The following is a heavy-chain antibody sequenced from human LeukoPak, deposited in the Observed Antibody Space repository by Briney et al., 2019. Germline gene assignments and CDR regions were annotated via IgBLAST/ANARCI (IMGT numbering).Heavy chain of an antibody. J-gene: IGHJ3*02. V-gene: IGHV4-59*08. CDR2: MYYGGST. D-gene: IGHD5-12*01. Sequence: SETLSLTCSVSGGSISGYYWSWIRQSPGKGLEWIGYMYYGGSTNYNPSLKSRVTILVDTSKKQFSLKVASVTAADTAMYYCARRVVTTISAFDIWGQGTMVTVSS. CDR1: GGSISGYY. CDR3: ARRVVTTISAFDI.